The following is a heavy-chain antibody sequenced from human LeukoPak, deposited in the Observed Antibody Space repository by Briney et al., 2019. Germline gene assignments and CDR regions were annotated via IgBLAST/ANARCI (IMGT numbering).Heavy chain of an antibody. V-gene: IGHV5-51*01. J-gene: IGHJ4*02. CDR3: AKQRLRGVSFFDD. Sequence: GESLKISCKGSGYSFTNYWIGWVRQMPGKGLEWMGIIYPGDSDTRYNPSFQGQVTISADESISTAYLQWSNLKASDTAIYYCAKQRLRGVSFFDDWGQGTLVTVSS. D-gene: IGHD3-10*01. CDR2: IYPGDSDT. CDR1: GYSFTNYW.